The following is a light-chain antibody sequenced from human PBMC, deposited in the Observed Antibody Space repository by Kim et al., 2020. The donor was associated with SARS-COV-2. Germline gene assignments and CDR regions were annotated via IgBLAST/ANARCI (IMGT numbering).Light chain of an antibody. CDR1: QNNFGW. J-gene: IGKJ1*01. CDR2: KAS. Sequence: FVGDRVTITGRASQNNFGWLAWYQQKPGKAPKLLIYKASSLDSGVPSRFSGSGSGTEFTLTISSLQPDDFATYYCQQYSTYNTWAFGQGTKVDIK. V-gene: IGKV1-5*03. CDR3: QQYSTYNTWA.